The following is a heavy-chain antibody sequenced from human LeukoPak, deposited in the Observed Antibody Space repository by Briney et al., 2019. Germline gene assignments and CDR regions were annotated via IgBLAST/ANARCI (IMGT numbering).Heavy chain of an antibody. CDR3: ARDRSVVAVGAYFDY. D-gene: IGHD1-26*01. CDR2: INPKSGGT. Sequence: ASVMVSCKASGYTFTAYYMHWVRQALGQGLEWVGWINPKSGGTNYAQKFQGRVTMTRDTSTSTAYMDLSTLRSDDTAVYYCARDRSVVAVGAYFDYWGQGTLVTVSS. V-gene: IGHV1-2*02. J-gene: IGHJ4*02. CDR1: GYTFTAYY.